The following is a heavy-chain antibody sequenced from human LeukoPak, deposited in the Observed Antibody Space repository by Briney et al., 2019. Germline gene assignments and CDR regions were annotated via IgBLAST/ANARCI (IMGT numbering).Heavy chain of an antibody. CDR3: NTIGNPFDS. J-gene: IGHJ4*02. V-gene: IGHV3-15*01. Sequence: GGSLRLSCAASGFTFSDAWMSWVRQAPGKGLEWVARIKSKNDGGTTDYSAPVKGRFSMARDDFNDTLYLQMNSLKIEDTAMYYCNTIGNPFDSRGQASLLTVCS. CDR2: IKSKNDGGTT. CDR1: GFTFSDAW.